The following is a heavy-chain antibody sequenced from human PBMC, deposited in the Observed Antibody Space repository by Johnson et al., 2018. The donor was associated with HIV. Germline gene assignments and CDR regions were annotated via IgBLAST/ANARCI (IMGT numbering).Heavy chain of an antibody. CDR1: GFTFSS. CDR2: ISSSGSTI. D-gene: IGHD6-6*01. J-gene: IGHJ3*02. Sequence: VQLVESGGGVVQPGRSLRLSCAASGFTFSSMHWDRQAPGKGLEYVSAISSSGSTIYYADSVKGRFTISRDNAKNSLYLQMNSLRAEGTAVYYCARVFYRYSSSSTAAFDIWGQGTMVTVSS. CDR3: ARVFYRYSSSSTAAFDI. V-gene: IGHV3-48*03.